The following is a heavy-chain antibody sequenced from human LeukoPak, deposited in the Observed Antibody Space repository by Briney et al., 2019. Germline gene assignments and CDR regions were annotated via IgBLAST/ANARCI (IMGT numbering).Heavy chain of an antibody. CDR3: ARARRGRGLNWFDP. Sequence: SETLSLTCTVSGGSISCGDYYWSWIRQPPGKGLEWIGHIYYSGSTYYNPSLKSRVTISVDTSKNQFSLKLSSVTAADTAVYYCARARRGRGLNWFDPWGQGTLVTVSS. CDR2: IYYSGST. D-gene: IGHD1-14*01. V-gene: IGHV4-30-4*01. J-gene: IGHJ5*02. CDR1: GGSISCGDYY.